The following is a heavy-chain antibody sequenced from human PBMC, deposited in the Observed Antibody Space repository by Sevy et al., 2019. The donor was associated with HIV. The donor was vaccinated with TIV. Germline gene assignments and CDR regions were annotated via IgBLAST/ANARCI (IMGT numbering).Heavy chain of an antibody. Sequence: GGSLRLSCAASGFTFSNYGMHWLRQAPGKGLEWVAFISYDGSNQYYADSVQGRFTISRDNSKNTLYLQMNSLRTEDTAVYYCAKGAVDCSDGTCYSAYYYSVMDVWGQWTTVTVSS. CDR3: AKGAVDCSDGTCYSAYYYSVMDV. CDR2: ISYDGSNQ. V-gene: IGHV3-30*18. D-gene: IGHD2-15*01. CDR1: GFTFSNYG. J-gene: IGHJ6*02.